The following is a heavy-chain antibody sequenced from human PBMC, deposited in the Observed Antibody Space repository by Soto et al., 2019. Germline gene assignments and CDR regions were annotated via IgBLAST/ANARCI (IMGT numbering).Heavy chain of an antibody. J-gene: IGHJ3*02. CDR1: GYTFTSYD. D-gene: IGHD6-6*01. Sequence: ASVKVSCKASGYTFTSYDINWVRQATGQGLEWMGWMNPNSGNTGYAQKFQGRVTMTRNTSISTAYMELSSLRSEDTAVYYCARGSPEQLVRSEDAFDIWGQGAMVTVSS. CDR2: MNPNSGNT. V-gene: IGHV1-8*01. CDR3: ARGSPEQLVRSEDAFDI.